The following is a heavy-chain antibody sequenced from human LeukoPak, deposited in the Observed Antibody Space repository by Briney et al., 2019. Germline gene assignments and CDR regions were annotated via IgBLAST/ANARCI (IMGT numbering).Heavy chain of an antibody. CDR2: IDPSDSYT. CDR3: ASMLIVGHTSVDY. V-gene: IGHV5-10-1*01. Sequence: GESLKISCKGSGYSFTSYWISWVRQMPGKGLEWMGRIDPSDSYTNYSPSFQSHVTISADKSISTAYLQWSSLKASDTAMYYCASMLIVGHTSVDYWGQGTLVTVSS. J-gene: IGHJ4*02. D-gene: IGHD1-26*01. CDR1: GYSFTSYW.